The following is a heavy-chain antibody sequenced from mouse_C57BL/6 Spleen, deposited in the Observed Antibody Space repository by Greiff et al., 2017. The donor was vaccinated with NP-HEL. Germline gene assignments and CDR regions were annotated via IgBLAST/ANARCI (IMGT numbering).Heavy chain of an antibody. CDR2: ISSGSSTI. CDR1: GFTFSDYG. V-gene: IGHV5-17*01. J-gene: IGHJ2*01. Sequence: EVQLQESGGGLVKPGGSLKLSCAASGFTFSDYGMHWVRQAPEKGLEWVAYISSGSSTIYYADTVKGRFTISRDNAKNTLFLQMTSLRAEDTAMYYCAREGSYDGYPYYFDYWGQGTTLTVSS. D-gene: IGHD2-3*01. CDR3: AREGSYDGYPYYFDY.